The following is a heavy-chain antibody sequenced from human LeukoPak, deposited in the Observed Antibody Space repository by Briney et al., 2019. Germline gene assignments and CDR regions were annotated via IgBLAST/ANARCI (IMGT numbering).Heavy chain of an antibody. CDR1: GFIFNTYG. CDR3: VRSQYYFDY. V-gene: IGHV3-30*03. J-gene: IGHJ4*02. D-gene: IGHD3-10*01. Sequence: GGSLRLSCAASGFIFNTYGMHWVRQAPGKGLEWVAVILFDGSEKYYADSVKGRFTISRDNSKNSLYLQMNSLRVEDTAVYYCVRSQYYFDYWGQGTLVTVSS. CDR2: ILFDGSEK.